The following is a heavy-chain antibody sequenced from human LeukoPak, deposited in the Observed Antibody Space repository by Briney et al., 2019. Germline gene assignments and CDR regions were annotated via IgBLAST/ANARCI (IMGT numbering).Heavy chain of an antibody. CDR1: GGTFSSYA. V-gene: IGHV1-69*04. Sequence: SVKVSCKASGGTFSSYAISWVRQAPGQGLEWMGRIIPILGIANYAQKFQGRVTITADKSTSTAYMELSSLRSEDTAVYYCAKAASRWAFDYWGQGTLVTVSS. D-gene: IGHD6-13*01. CDR3: AKAASRWAFDY. CDR2: IIPILGIA. J-gene: IGHJ4*02.